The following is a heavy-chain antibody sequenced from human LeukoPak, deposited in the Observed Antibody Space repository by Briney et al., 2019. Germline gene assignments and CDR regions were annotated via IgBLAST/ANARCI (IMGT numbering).Heavy chain of an antibody. V-gene: IGHV3-64D*06. J-gene: IGHJ4*02. CDR2: ISSNGGST. CDR1: GFTFSSYA. D-gene: IGHD2-15*01. CDR3: ALYCSGGSCYSD. Sequence: PGGSLRLSCSASGFTFSSYAMHWVRQAPGKGLEYVSAISSNGGSTYYADSVKGRFTISRDNSKNTLYLQMSSLRAEDTAVYYCALYCSGGSCYSDWGQGTLVTVSS.